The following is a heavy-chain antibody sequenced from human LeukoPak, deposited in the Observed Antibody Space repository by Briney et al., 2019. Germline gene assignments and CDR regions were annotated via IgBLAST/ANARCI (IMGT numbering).Heavy chain of an antibody. CDR1: GXILSDYN. V-gene: IGHV3-30*04. CDR3: AKGKDSVAGATNDY. Sequence: GGSLRLSCAASGXILSDYNMLWVRQAPGKGLEWVAVISYDGSNKYYADSVKGRFTISRDNAKNSLYLQMNSLRAEDTAVYYCAKGKDSVAGATNDYWGQGTLVTVSS. J-gene: IGHJ4*02. D-gene: IGHD6-19*01. CDR2: ISYDGSNK.